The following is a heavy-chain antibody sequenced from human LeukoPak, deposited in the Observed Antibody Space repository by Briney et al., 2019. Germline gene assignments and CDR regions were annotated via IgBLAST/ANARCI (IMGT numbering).Heavy chain of an antibody. CDR2: ISAYNGNT. V-gene: IGHV1-18*01. CDR1: GYTFTSYG. CDR3: ARDPEDRYYDFWSGYYY. J-gene: IGHJ4*02. D-gene: IGHD3-3*01. Sequence: ASVKVSCKASGYTFTSYGISWVRQAPGQGLEWMGWISAYNGNTNYAQKLQGRVTMTTDTSTSTAYMELRSLRSDDTAVYYCARDPEDRYYDFWSGYYYWGQGTLVTVSS.